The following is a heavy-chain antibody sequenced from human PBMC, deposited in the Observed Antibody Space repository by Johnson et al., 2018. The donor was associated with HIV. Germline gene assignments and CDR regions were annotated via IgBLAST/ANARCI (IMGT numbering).Heavy chain of an antibody. D-gene: IGHD3-22*01. V-gene: IGHV3-53*01. J-gene: IGHJ3*02. CDR2: IYSGGST. CDR3: AWGSSGYYYRAFDI. Sequence: VQLVESGGGLIQPEGSLRLSCAASGFTVSSNYMSWVRQAPGKGLEWVSVIYSGGSTYYADSVKGRFTISRDNSKNSLYLQMNSLRAEDTALYYCAWGSSGYYYRAFDIWGQGTMVTVSS. CDR1: GFTVSSNY.